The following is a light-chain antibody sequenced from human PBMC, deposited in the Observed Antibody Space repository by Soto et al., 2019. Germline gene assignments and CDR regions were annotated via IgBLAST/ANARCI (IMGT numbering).Light chain of an antibody. J-gene: IGLJ3*02. CDR1: NRDVGSYHL. Sequence: QSALTQPASVSGSPGQSITIACTGTNRDVGSYHLVSWYQQRPGEAPKLIISEARNRPSGISYRFTGSKSGNTASLTISGLQSEEEADYYCSSYTTTSTLVFGGGTKLTVL. CDR3: SSYTTTSTLV. V-gene: IGLV2-14*01. CDR2: EAR.